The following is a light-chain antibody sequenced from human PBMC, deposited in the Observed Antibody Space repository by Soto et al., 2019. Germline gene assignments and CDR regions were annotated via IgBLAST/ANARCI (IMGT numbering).Light chain of an antibody. CDR2: AAS. CDR1: QSISSY. Sequence: DIQMTQSPSSLSASVGDRVTITCRASQSISSYLNWYQQKPGKAPKLLIYAASSLQSGVPSRFSGSGSGTDFTLTISSQQPEDFATYYCQQSYSTLSYTFGQGTKLEIK. J-gene: IGKJ2*01. V-gene: IGKV1-39*01. CDR3: QQSYSTLSYT.